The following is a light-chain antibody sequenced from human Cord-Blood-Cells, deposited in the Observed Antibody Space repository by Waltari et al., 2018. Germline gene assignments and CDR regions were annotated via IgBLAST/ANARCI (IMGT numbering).Light chain of an antibody. CDR3: CSYAGSSTYV. Sequence: QSALTQPASVSGSPGQSITISCTVTSSDVGSYNLFSWYQQHPGKAPKLMIYEVSKRPSGVSNRFSGSKSGNTAALTISGLQAEDDADYYCCSYAGSSTYVFGTGTKVTVL. J-gene: IGLJ1*01. CDR1: SSDVGSYNL. CDR2: EVS. V-gene: IGLV2-23*02.